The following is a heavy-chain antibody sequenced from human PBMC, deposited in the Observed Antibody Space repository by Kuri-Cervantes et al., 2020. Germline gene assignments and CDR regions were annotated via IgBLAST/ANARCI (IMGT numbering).Heavy chain of an antibody. Sequence: SVKVSCKASGYTFSTYGINWVRQAPGQGLEWMGGIIPIFGTANYAQKFQGRVTITADKSTSTAYMELSSLRSEDTAVYYCASTLRDYYDSSGYYARPLDYWGQGTLVTVSS. D-gene: IGHD3-22*01. V-gene: IGHV1-69*06. J-gene: IGHJ4*02. CDR1: GYTFSTYG. CDR2: IIPIFGTA. CDR3: ASTLRDYYDSSGYYARPLDY.